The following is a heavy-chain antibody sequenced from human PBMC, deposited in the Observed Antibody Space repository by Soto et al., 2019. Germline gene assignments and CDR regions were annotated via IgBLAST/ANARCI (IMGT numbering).Heavy chain of an antibody. D-gene: IGHD2-15*01. J-gene: IGHJ6*02. CDR1: GFTFSSYA. CDR3: ARGGVVVEAAREWGYGMDV. V-gene: IGHV3-30-3*01. CDR2: ISYDGSNK. Sequence: QVQLVESGGGVVQPGRSLRLSCAASGFTFSSYAMHWVRQAPGKGLEWVALISYDGSNKYYADSVKGRFTISRDNSRNTLYLHMNSLRTEDTAVYYCARGGVVVEAAREWGYGMDVWGQGTTVTVSS.